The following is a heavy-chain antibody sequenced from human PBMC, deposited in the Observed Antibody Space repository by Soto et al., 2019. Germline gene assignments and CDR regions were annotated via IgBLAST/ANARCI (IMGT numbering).Heavy chain of an antibody. CDR3: ARASDYGDYVSFYFDY. D-gene: IGHD4-17*01. Sequence: QVQLQESGPGLVKPSQTLSLTCTVSGGSISSGGYYWSWIRQHTGKGLEWIGYIYYSGSTYYNPYLKSRVTISVDTSKNQFSLKLSSVTAADTAVYYCARASDYGDYVSFYFDYWGQGTLVTVSS. CDR2: IYYSGST. J-gene: IGHJ4*02. CDR1: GGSISSGGYY. V-gene: IGHV4-31*03.